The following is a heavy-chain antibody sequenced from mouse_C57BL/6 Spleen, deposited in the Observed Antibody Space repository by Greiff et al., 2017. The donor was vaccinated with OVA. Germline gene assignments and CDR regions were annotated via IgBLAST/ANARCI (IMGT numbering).Heavy chain of an antibody. Sequence: VQLQQPGAELVKPGASVKLSCKASGYTFTSYWMHWVKQRPGQGLEWIGMIHPNSGITNYNEKFKSKATLTVDKSSSTAYMQLSSLTSEDSAVYYCARQRVMDYFDYWGQGTTLTVSS. CDR3: ARQRVMDYFDY. D-gene: IGHD1-1*02. CDR1: GYTFTSYW. V-gene: IGHV1-64*01. J-gene: IGHJ2*01. CDR2: IHPNSGIT.